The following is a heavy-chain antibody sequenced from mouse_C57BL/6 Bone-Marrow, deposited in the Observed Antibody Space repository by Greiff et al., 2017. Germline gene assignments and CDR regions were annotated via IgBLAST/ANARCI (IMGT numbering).Heavy chain of an antibody. D-gene: IGHD1-1*01. CDR1: GYTFTDYY. CDR3: ARDYYGSSWYFDF. J-gene: IGHJ2*03. CDR2: INPNNGGT. V-gene: IGHV1-26*01. Sequence: EVQLQQSGPELVKPGASVKISCKASGYTFTDYYMNWVKQSHGKSLEWIGDINPNNGGTSYNQKLKGKATLTVDKSSSTAYMQLRILTNEDSAVYYGARDYYGSSWYFDFGGQGTSLTVSS.